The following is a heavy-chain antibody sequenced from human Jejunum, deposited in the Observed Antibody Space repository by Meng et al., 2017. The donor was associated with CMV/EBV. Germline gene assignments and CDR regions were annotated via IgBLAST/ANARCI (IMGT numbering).Heavy chain of an antibody. CDR1: GDSGSSDRVT. V-gene: IGHV6-1*01. J-gene: IGHJ5*02. CDR2: TYYRSNWSN. CDR3: VRGSTTGGFDP. Sequence: ISGDSGSSDRVTWYWIRQSPSRGLEWLGRTYYRSNWSNDYAVSVKSRITINADTSKNQCSLQLTSLTPEDTAVYYCVRGSTTGGFDPWGQVTLVTVSS. D-gene: IGHD1-1*01.